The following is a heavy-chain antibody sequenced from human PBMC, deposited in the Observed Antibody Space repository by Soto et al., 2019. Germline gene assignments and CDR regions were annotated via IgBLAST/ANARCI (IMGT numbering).Heavy chain of an antibody. V-gene: IGHV3-23*01. CDR2: ISDSGGTT. J-gene: IGHJ4*02. CDR1: GFTFSSYA. CDR3: ARGPHNWGVDY. D-gene: IGHD7-27*01. Sequence: PGGSLRLSCAASGFTFSSYAMNWVRQAPGKGLEWVSSISDSGGTTYYADSVRGRFTISRDNSKNTLFLQMNSLRAEDTAVYYCARGPHNWGVDYWGQGTLVTVSS.